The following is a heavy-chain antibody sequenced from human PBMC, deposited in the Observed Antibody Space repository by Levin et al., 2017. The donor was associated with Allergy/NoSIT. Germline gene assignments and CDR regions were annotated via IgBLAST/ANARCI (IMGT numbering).Heavy chain of an antibody. CDR3: ARGKGGSYRYYFDY. J-gene: IGHJ4*02. Sequence: PSETLSLTCTVSGGSISSYYWSWIRQPPGKGLEWIGYIYYSGSTNYNPSLKSRVTISVDTSKNQFSLKLSSVTAADTAVYYCARGKGGSYRYYFDYWGQGTLVTVSS. V-gene: IGHV4-59*08. D-gene: IGHD3-16*02. CDR2: IYYSGST. CDR1: GGSISSYY.